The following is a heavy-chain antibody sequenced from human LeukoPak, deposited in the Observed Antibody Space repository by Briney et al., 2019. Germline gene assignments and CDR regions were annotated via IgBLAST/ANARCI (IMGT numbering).Heavy chain of an antibody. D-gene: IGHD6-13*01. Sequence: GGSLRLSCAASGLTFSNAWMSWVRQAPGKGLEWVANIKQDGSEKYYVDSVKGRFTISRDNAKNSLYLQMNSLRAEDTAVYYCARDVAAAGNFDYWGQGTLVTVSS. J-gene: IGHJ4*02. CDR1: GLTFSNAW. CDR2: IKQDGSEK. V-gene: IGHV3-7*01. CDR3: ARDVAAAGNFDY.